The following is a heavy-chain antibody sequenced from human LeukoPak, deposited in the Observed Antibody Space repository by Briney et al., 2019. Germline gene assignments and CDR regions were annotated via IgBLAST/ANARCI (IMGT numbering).Heavy chain of an antibody. J-gene: IGHJ4*02. V-gene: IGHV3-23*01. CDR3: AKAAAGTEYYFEY. Sequence: GGTLRLSCAASGFTFSSYGMSWVRQAPGKGLEWVSAISSSGGSTYYADSVKGRFTISRDNSKNTLYLQMDSLRAEDTAVYYCAKAAAGTEYYFEYWGQGTLVTVSS. D-gene: IGHD6-13*01. CDR2: ISSSGGST. CDR1: GFTFSSYG.